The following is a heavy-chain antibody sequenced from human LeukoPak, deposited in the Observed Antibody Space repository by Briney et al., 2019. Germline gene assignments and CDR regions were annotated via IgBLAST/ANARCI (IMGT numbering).Heavy chain of an antibody. V-gene: IGHV1-69*13. D-gene: IGHD1-1*01. CDR2: IIPVFGTT. Sequence: ASVKVSCKASGGTFSSYALSWVRQAPGQGLEWMGRIIPVFGTTTYAQKSQGRVTITADESATTAYMELRRLTSEDTAMYYCARGLGTRWFFDYWGQGTLVTVSS. CDR3: ARGLGTRWFFDY. CDR1: GGTFSSYA. J-gene: IGHJ4*02.